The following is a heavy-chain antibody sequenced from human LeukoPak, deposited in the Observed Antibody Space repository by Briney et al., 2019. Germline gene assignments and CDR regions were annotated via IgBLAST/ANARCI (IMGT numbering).Heavy chain of an antibody. J-gene: IGHJ4*02. CDR2: IKQDGSEK. CDR1: GFTFSSYW. D-gene: IGHD2-21*01. CDR3: ASPLAYCGGDCYWGFDY. V-gene: IGHV3-7*01. Sequence: GGSQRLSCAASGFTFSSYWMSWVRQAPGKGLEWVANIKQDGSEKYYVDSVKGRFTISRDNAKNSLYLQMNSLRAEDTAVYYCASPLAYCGGDCYWGFDYWGQGTLVTVSS.